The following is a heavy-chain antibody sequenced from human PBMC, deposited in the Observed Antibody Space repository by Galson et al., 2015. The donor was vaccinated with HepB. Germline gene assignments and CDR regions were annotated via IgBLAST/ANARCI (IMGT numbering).Heavy chain of an antibody. CDR3: ATDPPGWRYSGSYYAGAFDI. J-gene: IGHJ3*02. D-gene: IGHD1-26*01. Sequence: SVKISCKVSGYTLTELSMHWVRQAPGKGLEWMGGFDPEDGETIDAQTFQGRVTMTEDTSTDTAYMELSSLRSEDTAVYYCATDPPGWRYSGSYYAGAFDIWGQGTMVTVSS. CDR1: GYTLTELS. V-gene: IGHV1-24*01. CDR2: FDPEDGET.